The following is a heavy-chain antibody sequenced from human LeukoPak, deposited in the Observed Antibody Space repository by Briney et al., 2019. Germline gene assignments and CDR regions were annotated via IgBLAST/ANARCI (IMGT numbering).Heavy chain of an antibody. CDR2: IWYDGSNK. V-gene: IGHV3-33*06. D-gene: IGHD3-22*01. CDR3: AKDLGYYDSSSALDI. CDR1: GFTFSSYG. Sequence: GRSLRLSCAASGFTFSSYGMHWVRQAPGKGLEWVAVIWYDGSNKYYADSVKGRFTISRDNSKNTLYLQMNSLRAEDTAVYYCAKDLGYYDSSSALDIWGLGTMVTVSS. J-gene: IGHJ3*02.